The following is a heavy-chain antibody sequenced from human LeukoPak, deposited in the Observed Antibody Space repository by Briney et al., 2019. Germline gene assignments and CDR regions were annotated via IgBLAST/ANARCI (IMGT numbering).Heavy chain of an antibody. CDR2: ISRSSSDI. Sequence: PGGSLRLSCATSGFTFSSYSMNWVRQAPGKGLEWVSSISRSSSDIYYADSVKGRFTISRDNAKNSLYLQMNSLRAEDTAVYYCARGALRYFDWTLWGQGTLVTVSS. D-gene: IGHD3-9*01. J-gene: IGHJ4*02. CDR3: ARGALRYFDWTL. V-gene: IGHV3-21*01. CDR1: GFTFSSYS.